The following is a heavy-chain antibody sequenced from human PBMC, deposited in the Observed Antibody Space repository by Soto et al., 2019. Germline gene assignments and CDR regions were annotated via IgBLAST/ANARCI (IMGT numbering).Heavy chain of an antibody. CDR2: IYYSGST. Sequence: ASETLSLTCTVSGGSVSSGSYYWSWIRQPPGKGLEWIGYIYYSGSTNYNPSLKSRVTISVDTSKNQFSLKLSSVTAADTAVYYCAREVELLIDYWGQGTLVTVSS. CDR1: GGSVSSGSYY. CDR3: AREVELLIDY. D-gene: IGHD1-26*01. V-gene: IGHV4-61*01. J-gene: IGHJ4*02.